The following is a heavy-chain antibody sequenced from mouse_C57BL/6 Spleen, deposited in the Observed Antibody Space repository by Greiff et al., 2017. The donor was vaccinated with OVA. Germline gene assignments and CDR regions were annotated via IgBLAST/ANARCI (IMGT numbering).Heavy chain of an antibody. J-gene: IGHJ1*03. Sequence: EVKLQESGPELVKPGASVKISCKASGYSFTGYYMNWVKQSPEKSLEWIGEINPSTGGTTYNQKFKAKATLTVDKSSSTAYMQLKSLTSEDSAVYYCARSRYYGSSYVSYWYFDVWGTGTTVTVSS. CDR3: ARSRYYGSSYVSYWYFDV. CDR2: INPSTGGT. CDR1: GYSFTGYY. V-gene: IGHV1-42*01. D-gene: IGHD1-1*01.